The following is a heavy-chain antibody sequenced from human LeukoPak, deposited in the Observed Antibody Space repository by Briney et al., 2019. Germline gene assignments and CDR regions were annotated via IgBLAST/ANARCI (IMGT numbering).Heavy chain of an antibody. D-gene: IGHD3-3*01. J-gene: IGHJ3*02. Sequence: PSQTLSLTCTVSGGSISSGDFYWSRIPQPPGKGLEWIGYIYYSGSTYYSPSLKSRVTISVDTSKIQFSLKLSSVTAADTAVYYCARDRDYFWSGYYVPGAFDIWGQGTMVTVSS. CDR1: GGSISSGDFY. CDR3: ARDRDYFWSGYYVPGAFDI. V-gene: IGHV4-30-4*01. CDR2: IYYSGST.